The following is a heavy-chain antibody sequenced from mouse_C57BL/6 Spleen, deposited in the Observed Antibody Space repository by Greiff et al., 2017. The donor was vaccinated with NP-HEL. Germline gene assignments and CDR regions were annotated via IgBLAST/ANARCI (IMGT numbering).Heavy chain of an antibody. D-gene: IGHD4-1*01. CDR3: AREANWDGFDY. CDR2: INYDGSST. Sequence: EVHLVESEGGLVQPGRSMKLSCTASGFTFSDYYMAWVRQVPEKGLEWVANINYDGSSTYYLDSLKSRFIISRDNAKNILYLQMSSLKSEDTATYYCAREANWDGFDYWGQGTTLTVSS. J-gene: IGHJ2*01. CDR1: GFTFSDYY. V-gene: IGHV5-16*01.